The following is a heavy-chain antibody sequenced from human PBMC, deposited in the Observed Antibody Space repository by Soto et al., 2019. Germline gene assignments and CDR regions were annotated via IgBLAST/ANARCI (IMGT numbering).Heavy chain of an antibody. CDR2: IYWDDDK. D-gene: IGHD3-10*02. CDR1: GFSLTTSRVG. Sequence: QITLKESGPTLVKPTQTLTLTCTFSGFSLTTSRVGVGWIRQPPGKALEWLALIYWDDDKRYSPSLRGRLTITKDTSKNQVVLTMTNMDPVDTVTYYCAHMFGTVSHLGYWGQGTLVTVSS. V-gene: IGHV2-5*02. J-gene: IGHJ4*02. CDR3: AHMFGTVSHLGY.